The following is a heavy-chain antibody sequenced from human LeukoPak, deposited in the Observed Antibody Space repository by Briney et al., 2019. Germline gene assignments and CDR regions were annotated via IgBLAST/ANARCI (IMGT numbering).Heavy chain of an antibody. CDR2: IIPIFGTA. V-gene: IGHV1-69*05. CDR3: ARAGGKQNAFDI. Sequence: SVKVSCKASGGTFSSYAISWVRQAPGQGLEWMGGIIPIFGTANYAQKFQGRVTITTDESTSTAYMELSSLRSEDTAVYYCARAGGKQNAFDIWGQGTMDTVSS. CDR1: GGTFSSYA. J-gene: IGHJ3*02. D-gene: IGHD2-15*01.